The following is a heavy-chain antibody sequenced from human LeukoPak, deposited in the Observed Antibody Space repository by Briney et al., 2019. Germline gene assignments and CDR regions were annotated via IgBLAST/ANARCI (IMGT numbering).Heavy chain of an antibody. J-gene: IGHJ3*02. V-gene: IGHV4-34*01. D-gene: IGHD4-17*01. CDR3: ARDLVTVTKGFDI. Sequence: SENLSLTCAVYGGSFSGYYWSWIRQPPGKGLEWIGEINHSGSTNYNPSLKSRVTISIDTSRNQFSLRLSSVTAADTAVYYCARDLVTVTKGFDIWGQGTMVSVSS. CDR1: GGSFSGYY. CDR2: INHSGST.